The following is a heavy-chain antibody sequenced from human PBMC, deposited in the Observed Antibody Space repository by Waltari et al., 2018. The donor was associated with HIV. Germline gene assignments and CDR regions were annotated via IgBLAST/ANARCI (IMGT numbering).Heavy chain of an antibody. V-gene: IGHV3-30*15. D-gene: IGHD3-10*01. CDR2: ISYDGTNQ. Sequence: QVYLLESGGGVVQPGRSLRPPWVTSGFPFRDYAFHWVRQAPGQGLEWLAAISYDGTNQYYAKSVKGRFIISRDDATNTVHLQMGSLRVEDTAMYFCAKDGRLRWYGDTGWLDSWGRGSQVTVSS. J-gene: IGHJ5*01. CDR3: AKDGRLRWYGDTGWLDS. CDR1: GFPFRDYA.